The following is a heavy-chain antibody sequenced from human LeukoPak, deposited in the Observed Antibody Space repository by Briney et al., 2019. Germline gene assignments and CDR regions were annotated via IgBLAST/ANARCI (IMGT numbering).Heavy chain of an antibody. D-gene: IGHD5-24*01. J-gene: IGHJ3*02. V-gene: IGHV4-38-2*01. CDR3: ARPKMATNDAFDI. Sequence: SETLSLTCAVSGYSISSGYYWGWIRQPPGRGLEWIGSIYHSGSTYYNPSLKSRVTISVDTSKNQFSLKLSSVTAADTAVYYCARPKMATNDAFDIWGQGTMVTVSS. CDR2: IYHSGST. CDR1: GYSISSGYY.